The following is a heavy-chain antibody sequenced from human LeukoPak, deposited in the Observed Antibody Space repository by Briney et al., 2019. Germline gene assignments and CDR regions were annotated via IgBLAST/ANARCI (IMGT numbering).Heavy chain of an antibody. V-gene: IGHV3-23*01. D-gene: IGHD3-10*01. Sequence: GGSLRLSCAASGLTFSNYAMSWVRQAPGKGLEWVSSISGSADNTSYADSVKGRFTISRDNAKNSLYLQMNSLRAEDTAVYYCARDLERGDPEGGYWGQGTLVTVSS. CDR1: GLTFSNYA. CDR3: ARDLERGDPEGGY. J-gene: IGHJ4*02. CDR2: ISGSADNT.